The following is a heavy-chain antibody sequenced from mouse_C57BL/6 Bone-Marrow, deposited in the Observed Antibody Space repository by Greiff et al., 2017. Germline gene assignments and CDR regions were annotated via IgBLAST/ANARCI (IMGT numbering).Heavy chain of an antibody. CDR2: INPSTGGT. CDR1: GYSFTGYY. J-gene: IGHJ2*01. CDR3: AREDNYSNYFDY. V-gene: IGHV1-42*01. Sequence: EVQLQQSGPELVKPGASVKISCKASGYSFTGYYMNWVKQSPEKSLEWIGEINPSTGGTTYNQKFKAKATLTVDKSSSTAYMQLKSLTSEDSAVYYCAREDNYSNYFDYWGQGTTLTVSA. D-gene: IGHD2-5*01.